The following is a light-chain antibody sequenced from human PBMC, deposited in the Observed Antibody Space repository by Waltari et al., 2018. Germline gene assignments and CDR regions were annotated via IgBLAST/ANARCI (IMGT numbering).Light chain of an antibody. Sequence: EIVLTQSPGTLSLSPGERATLSCRASQSVSSTYLAWYKLKPGQAPRLLIFGTSIIATGIPDRFSGSGSGTDFTLTINRLYPEDFAVYYCHRYGDSSPGGTFGQGTKVEIK. J-gene: IGKJ1*01. V-gene: IGKV3-20*01. CDR1: QSVSSTY. CDR2: GTS. CDR3: HRYGDSSPGGT.